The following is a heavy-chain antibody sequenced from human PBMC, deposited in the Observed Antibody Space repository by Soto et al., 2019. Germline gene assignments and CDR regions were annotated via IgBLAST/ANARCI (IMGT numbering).Heavy chain of an antibody. CDR1: GFTFSSNA. Sequence: EVQLLESGGGWVQPEGSLRLSCAASGFTFSSNAMIWVRQAPGKGLEWVSAMSFSGSNTYYTDSVKGRFTISRDNSKNTLYLQMNSLRVEDTAIYYCAKRFTLFGEVKLSPDFDYWGQGTLVTVSS. CDR3: AKRFTLFGEVKLSPDFDY. V-gene: IGHV3-23*01. CDR2: MSFSGSNT. D-gene: IGHD3-3*01. J-gene: IGHJ4*02.